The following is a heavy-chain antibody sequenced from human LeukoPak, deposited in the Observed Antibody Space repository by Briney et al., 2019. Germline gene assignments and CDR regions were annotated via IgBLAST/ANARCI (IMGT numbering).Heavy chain of an antibody. CDR1: GFSFSRHA. Sequence: PGGSLRLSCAASGFSFSRHAMYWVRQAPGKGLEWVSAISGSGGSTYYADSVKGRFTISRDNSKNTLYLQMNSLRAEDTAVYYCAKVPRNCSGGSCYLLYGMDVWGQGTTVTVSS. J-gene: IGHJ6*02. V-gene: IGHV3-23*01. D-gene: IGHD2-15*01. CDR2: ISGSGGST. CDR3: AKVPRNCSGGSCYLLYGMDV.